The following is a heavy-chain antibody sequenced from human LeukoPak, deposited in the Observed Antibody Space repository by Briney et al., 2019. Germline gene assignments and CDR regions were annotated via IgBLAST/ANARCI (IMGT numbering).Heavy chain of an antibody. D-gene: IGHD6-6*01. Sequence: EASVKVSCKASGGTFSSYAISWVRQAPGQGLEWMGGIIPIFGTANYAQKFQGRVTITADKSSSTAYMELSSLRSEDTAVYYCATRAADIPTRPAYYYYYMDVWGKGTTVTVSS. CDR3: ATRAADIPTRPAYYYYYMDV. V-gene: IGHV1-69*06. CDR2: IIPIFGTA. CDR1: GGTFSSYA. J-gene: IGHJ6*03.